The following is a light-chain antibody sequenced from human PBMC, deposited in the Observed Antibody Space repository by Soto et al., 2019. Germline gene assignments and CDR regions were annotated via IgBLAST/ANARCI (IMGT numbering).Light chain of an antibody. J-gene: IGLJ3*02. CDR3: QSYDSGLSGSV. CDR2: TNG. CDR1: SSNIGAGYD. V-gene: IGLV1-40*01. Sequence: QAVVTQPPSESGAPGQRVTISCTGTSSNIGAGYDVNWYQHLPGAAPKLLIYTNGNRPSGVPDRFSGSKSGTSASLAITGLQAEDEADYYCQSYDSGLSGSVFGGGTKLTVL.